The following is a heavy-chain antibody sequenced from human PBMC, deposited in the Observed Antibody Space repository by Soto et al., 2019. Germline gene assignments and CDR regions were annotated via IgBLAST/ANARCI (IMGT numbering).Heavy chain of an antibody. Sequence: GGSLRLSCAASGLTFSSYWMSWVRQAPGKGLEWVANIKQDGSEKYYVDSVKGRFTISRDNAKNSLYLQMNSLRAEDTAVYYCARVIYTYGYFDYWGQGTLVTVSS. CDR1: GLTFSSYW. CDR2: IKQDGSEK. D-gene: IGHD5-18*01. CDR3: ARVIYTYGYFDY. J-gene: IGHJ4*02. V-gene: IGHV3-7*01.